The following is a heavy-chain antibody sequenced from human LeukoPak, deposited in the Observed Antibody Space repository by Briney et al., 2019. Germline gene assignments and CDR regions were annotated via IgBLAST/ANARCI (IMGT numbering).Heavy chain of an antibody. Sequence: NTSETLSLTCAVYGGSFSGYYWSWIRQPPGKGLEWIGEINHSGSTYYNPSLKSRVTISVEPSKNQFSLKLSSVTGADTAVYYCARGAPRGERLGWFDPWGQGTLVTVSS. CDR3: ARGAPRGERLGWFDP. D-gene: IGHD1-26*01. CDR2: INHSGST. CDR1: GGSFSGYY. V-gene: IGHV4-34*01. J-gene: IGHJ5*02.